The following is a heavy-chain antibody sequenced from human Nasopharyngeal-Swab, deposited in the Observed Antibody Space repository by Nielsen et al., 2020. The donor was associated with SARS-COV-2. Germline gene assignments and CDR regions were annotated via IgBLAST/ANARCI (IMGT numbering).Heavy chain of an antibody. Sequence: ASVKVSCKASGYTFTSYYMHWVRQAPGQGLEWMGIINPSGGSTSYAQKFQGRVTMTRDTSTSTVYMELSSLRSEDTAVYYCATAPPIAAAGTSWFDPWGQGTLVTVSS. CDR1: GYTFTSYY. CDR3: ATAPPIAAAGTSWFDP. J-gene: IGHJ5*02. V-gene: IGHV1-46*01. CDR2: INPSGGST. D-gene: IGHD6-13*01.